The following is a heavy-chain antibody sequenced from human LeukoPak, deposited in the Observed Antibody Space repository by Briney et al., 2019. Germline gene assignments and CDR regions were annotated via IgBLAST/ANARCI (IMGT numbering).Heavy chain of an antibody. CDR3: ARVFQIWLRLGEPIGYFDY. V-gene: IGHV3-23*01. CDR2: ISGSGGST. Sequence: GGSLRLSCAASGFTFSSYAMSWVRQAPGKGLEWVSAISGSGGSTYYADSVKGRFTISRDNSKNTLYLQMNSQRAEDTAVYYCARVFQIWLRLGEPIGYFDYRGQGTLVTVSS. J-gene: IGHJ4*02. D-gene: IGHD3-16*01. CDR1: GFTFSSYA.